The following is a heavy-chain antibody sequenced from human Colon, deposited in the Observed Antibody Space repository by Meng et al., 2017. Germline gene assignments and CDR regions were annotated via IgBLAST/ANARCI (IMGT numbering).Heavy chain of an antibody. Sequence: VNPGWALANPGGSLSTSLFAYRFTLKKNYIHWARQDPVRGLEWVAILYSGRITYYADSVKGRFTISRDDSKNTVHLQMNSLTVDDTALYYCATESFAAWGQGTLVTVSS. CDR2: LYSGRIT. J-gene: IGHJ5*02. D-gene: IGHD3-16*02. CDR3: ATESFAA. CDR1: RFTLKKNY. V-gene: IGHV3-66*02.